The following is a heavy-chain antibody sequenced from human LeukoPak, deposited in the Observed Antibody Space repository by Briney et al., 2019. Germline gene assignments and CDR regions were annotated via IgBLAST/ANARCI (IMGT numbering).Heavy chain of an antibody. J-gene: IGHJ6*03. D-gene: IGHD6-13*01. CDR2: MGGSGGST. V-gene: IGHV3-23*01. CDR1: GFTFSSYA. CDR3: AKGGSSWYDYYYYMDV. Sequence: GGSLRLSCAASGFTFSSYAMSWVRQAPGKGLEWVSAMGGSGGSTYYADSVKGRFTISRDNSKNTLYLQMNSLRAEDTAVYYCAKGGSSWYDYYYYMDVWGKGTTVTVSS.